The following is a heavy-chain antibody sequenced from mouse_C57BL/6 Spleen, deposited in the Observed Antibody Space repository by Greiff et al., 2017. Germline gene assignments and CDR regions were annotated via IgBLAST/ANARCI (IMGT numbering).Heavy chain of an antibody. D-gene: IGHD1-1*01. V-gene: IGHV1-47*01. Sequence: VQRVESGAELVKPGASVKMSCKASGYTFTTYPIEWMKQNHGKSLEWIGNFHPYNDDTKYNEKFKGKATLTVEKSSSTVYLELSRLTSDDSAVYYCARQGYYGSSYDYAMDYWGQGTSVTVSS. CDR1: GYTFTTYP. J-gene: IGHJ4*01. CDR3: ARQGYYGSSYDYAMDY. CDR2: FHPYNDDT.